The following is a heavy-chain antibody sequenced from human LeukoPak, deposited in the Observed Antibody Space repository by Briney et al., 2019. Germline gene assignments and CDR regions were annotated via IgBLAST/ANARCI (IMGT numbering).Heavy chain of an antibody. D-gene: IGHD2-2*01. V-gene: IGHV1-46*01. CDR2: INPSGGST. J-gene: IGHJ4*02. CDR1: GYTFTSYG. CDR3: ARVQALVPAVFDYFDY. Sequence: GASVKVSCKASGYTFTSYGISWVRQAPGQGLEWMGIINPSGGSTSYAQKFQGRVTMTRDTSTSTVYMELNSLRAEDTAVYYCARVQALVPAVFDYFDYWGQGTLVTVSS.